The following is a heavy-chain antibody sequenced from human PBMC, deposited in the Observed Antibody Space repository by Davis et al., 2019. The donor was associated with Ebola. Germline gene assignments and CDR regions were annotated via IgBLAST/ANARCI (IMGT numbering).Heavy chain of an antibody. CDR1: GLDFSKSA. V-gene: IGHV3-23*01. J-gene: IGHJ3*01. CDR2: LGTSADT. D-gene: IGHD2/OR15-2a*01. CDR3: VKDTSNIWFDV. Sequence: GGSLRLSCAASGLDFSKSAMHWVRRAPGKGLEWVSTLGTSADTYYADSVKGRFTISRDNSKNTLHLQMNSLRVEDTAMYYCVKDTSNIWFDVWGQGTLVTVSA.